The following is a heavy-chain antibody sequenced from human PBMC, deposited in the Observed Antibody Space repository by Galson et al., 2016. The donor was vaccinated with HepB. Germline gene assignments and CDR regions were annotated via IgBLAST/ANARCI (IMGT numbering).Heavy chain of an antibody. V-gene: IGHV3-48*04. J-gene: IGHJ6*02. Sequence: SLRLSCAASGFTFNSYSMNWVRQAPGKGLEWLSYIGRDSNTMYYADSVKGRFTISRDNAKSSLYLQMNSLTAEDTAVYYCATLLGVDVWGRGTTVLVSS. CDR3: ATLLGVDV. CDR1: GFTFNSYS. CDR2: IGRDSNTM.